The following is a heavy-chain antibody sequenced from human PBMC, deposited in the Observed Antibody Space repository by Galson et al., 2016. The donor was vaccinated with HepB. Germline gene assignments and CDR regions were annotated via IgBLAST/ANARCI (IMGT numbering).Heavy chain of an antibody. Sequence: SLRLSCAASGFTFRSYDMSWVRQAPGKGLEWVSGINYSGSNTYYADSVKGRFTISRDNSKNTLYLQMNSLRVEDSAGYYFAKGKRYSDSGSYYVDYWGQGTLVTVSS. CDR3: AKGKRYSDSGSYYVDY. CDR2: INYSGSNT. V-gene: IGHV3-23*01. D-gene: IGHD3-10*01. J-gene: IGHJ4*02. CDR1: GFTFRSYD.